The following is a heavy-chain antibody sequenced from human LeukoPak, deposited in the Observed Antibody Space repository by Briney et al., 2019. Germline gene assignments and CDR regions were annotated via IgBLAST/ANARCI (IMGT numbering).Heavy chain of an antibody. V-gene: IGHV1-18*01. CDR2: ISAYNGNT. CDR3: ARDRSCSSTSCYWYWFDP. CDR1: GYTFTSYG. J-gene: IGHJ5*02. D-gene: IGHD2-2*01. Sequence: ASVKVSCKASGYTFTSYGISWVGQAPGQGLEWMGWISAYNGNTNYAQKLQGRVTMTTDTATSTAYMELRSLRSDDTAVYYCARDRSCSSTSCYWYWFDPWGQGTLVTVSS.